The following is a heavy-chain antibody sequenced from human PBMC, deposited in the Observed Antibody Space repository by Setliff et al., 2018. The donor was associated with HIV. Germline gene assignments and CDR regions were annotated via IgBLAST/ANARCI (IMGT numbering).Heavy chain of an antibody. CDR2: INTANTET. D-gene: IGHD1-26*01. CDR3: ARNPTGWGYCDY. J-gene: IGHJ4*02. V-gene: IGHV1-3*04. Sequence: ASVKVSCKASGYTFTTYAMHWVRQAPGQGLEWMGWINTANTETKYSQTLQDRAPFTRYTSASTDYMELTGLTSEDTAVYYCARNPTGWGYCDYWGQGTLVTVSS. CDR1: GYTFTTYA.